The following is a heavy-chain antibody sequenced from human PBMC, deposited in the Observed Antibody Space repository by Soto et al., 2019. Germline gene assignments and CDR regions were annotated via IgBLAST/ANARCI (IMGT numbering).Heavy chain of an antibody. CDR1: GFSLSTRGVN. CDR3: AHRRRGFSYGHYFDY. Sequence: QITLKESGPTLVKPTQTLTLTCTFSGFSLSTRGVNVGWIRQPPGKALEWLALIYWDDAKRYSPSLKNRLTITKDTSKNQVVLTMTNIDPVDTATYYCAHRRRGFSYGHYFDYWGQGTLVTVSS. D-gene: IGHD5-18*01. V-gene: IGHV2-5*02. J-gene: IGHJ4*02. CDR2: IYWDDAK.